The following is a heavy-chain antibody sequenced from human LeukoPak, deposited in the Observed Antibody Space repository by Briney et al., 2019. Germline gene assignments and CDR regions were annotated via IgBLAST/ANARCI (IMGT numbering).Heavy chain of an antibody. Sequence: SETLSLTCAVYGGSFSGYYWSWLRQPAGKGLEWIGRIYTSGSTNYNPSLKSRVTMSVDTSKNQFSLKLSSVTAADTAVYYCARDTVAVAGYFDLWGRGTLVTVSS. J-gene: IGHJ2*01. D-gene: IGHD6-19*01. CDR3: ARDTVAVAGYFDL. V-gene: IGHV4-4*07. CDR1: GGSFSGYY. CDR2: IYTSGST.